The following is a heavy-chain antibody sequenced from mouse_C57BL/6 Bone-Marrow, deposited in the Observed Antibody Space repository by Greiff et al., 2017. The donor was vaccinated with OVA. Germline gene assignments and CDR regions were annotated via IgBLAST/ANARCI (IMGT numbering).Heavy chain of an antibody. CDR2: IHPSDSDT. CDR3: AIGITTVVATDFDY. D-gene: IGHD1-1*01. J-gene: IGHJ2*01. CDR1: GYTFTSYW. Sequence: QVQLKQPGAELVKPGASVKVSCKASGYTFTSYWMHWVKQRPGQGLEWIGRIHPSDSDTNYNQKFKGKATLTVDKSSSTAYMQLSSLTSEDSAVYYCAIGITTVVATDFDYWGQGTTLTVSS. V-gene: IGHV1-74*01.